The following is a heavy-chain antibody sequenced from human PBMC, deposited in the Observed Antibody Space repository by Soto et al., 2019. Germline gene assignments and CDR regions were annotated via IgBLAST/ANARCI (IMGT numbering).Heavy chain of an antibody. CDR2: ISYDGRNK. Sequence: PGGSLRLSCAASGFSFSSYAMHWVRQAPGKGLEWVAVISYDGRNKYYADSVKGRITISRDNSKNTLYLEMNSLRGEDTAVYYCARDERHQPDYWGQGTLVTVSS. CDR3: ARDERHQPDY. V-gene: IGHV3-30*04. J-gene: IGHJ4*02. CDR1: GFSFSSYA.